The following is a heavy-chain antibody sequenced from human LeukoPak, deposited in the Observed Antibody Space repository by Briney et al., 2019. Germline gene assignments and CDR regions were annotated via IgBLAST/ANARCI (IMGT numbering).Heavy chain of an antibody. V-gene: IGHV4-34*01. J-gene: IGHJ4*02. D-gene: IGHD3-22*01. CDR2: INHSGSI. Sequence: KPSETLSLTCAVYGGSFSGYYWSWIRQPPGKGLEWIVEINHSGSINYNPSLKSRVTISVDTSKNQFSLKLSSVTAADTAVYYCARQCYYDSSGYSWFDYRGQGTLVTVSS. CDR1: GGSFSGYY. CDR3: ARQCYYDSSGYSWFDY.